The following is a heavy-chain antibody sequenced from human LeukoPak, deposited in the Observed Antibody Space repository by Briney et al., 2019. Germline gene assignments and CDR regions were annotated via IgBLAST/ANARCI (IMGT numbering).Heavy chain of an antibody. CDR1: GFTFGSFA. Sequence: GGSLRLSCEAAGFTFGSFAMSSVRQAPGKGLEWVSGISGSGYYTYYADSVKGRFTISRDNSKNTLYIEMNSLRAEDTALYFCAKDGSWGDYQFYFYMDVWGKGTTVTVSS. CDR2: ISGSGYYT. J-gene: IGHJ6*03. D-gene: IGHD2-2*01. CDR3: AKDGSWGDYQFYFYMDV. V-gene: IGHV3-23*01.